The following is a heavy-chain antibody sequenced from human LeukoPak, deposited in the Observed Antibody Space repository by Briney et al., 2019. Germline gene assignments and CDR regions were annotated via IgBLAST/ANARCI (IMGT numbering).Heavy chain of an antibody. CDR1: GFTFSSYA. J-gene: IGHJ4*02. V-gene: IGHV3-23*01. CDR3: AKDPPIVGASRKFDY. Sequence: GGSLRLSCAASGFTFSSYAMSWVRQAPGKGLEWDSAISGSSSSTYYADSVKGRFTISRDNSKNTLYLQMKSLRAEDTAVYYCAKDPPIVGASRKFDYWGQGTLVTVSS. D-gene: IGHD1-26*01. CDR2: ISGSSSST.